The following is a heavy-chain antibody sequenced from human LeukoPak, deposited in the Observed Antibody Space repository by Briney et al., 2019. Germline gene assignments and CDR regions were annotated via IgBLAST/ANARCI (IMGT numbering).Heavy chain of an antibody. V-gene: IGHV3-7*03. CDR3: ARDQGTSYYGMDV. Sequence: GGSLGLSCAASGFTFSSYWMSWVRQAPGKGLEWVANIKQDGSEKYYVDSVKGRFTISRDNAKNSLYLQMNSLRAEDTAVYYCARDQGTSYYGMDVWGKGTTVTVSS. CDR2: IKQDGSEK. J-gene: IGHJ6*04. CDR1: GFTFSSYW. D-gene: IGHD2-2*01.